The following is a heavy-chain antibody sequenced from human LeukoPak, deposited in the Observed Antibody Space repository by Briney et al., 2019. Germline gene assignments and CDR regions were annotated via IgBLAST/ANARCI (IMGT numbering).Heavy chain of an antibody. V-gene: IGHV4-4*07. D-gene: IGHD3-3*01. J-gene: IGHJ4*02. CDR1: GGSISSYY. CDR2: IYTSGST. Sequence: SETLSLTCTVSGGSISSYYWSWIRQPAGKGLEWIGRIYTSGSTNYNPSLKSRVTMSVDTSKTKFSLKLSSVTPADTAVYYCAREALTIFGVVIDADYWGQGTLVTVSS. CDR3: AREALTIFGVVIDADY.